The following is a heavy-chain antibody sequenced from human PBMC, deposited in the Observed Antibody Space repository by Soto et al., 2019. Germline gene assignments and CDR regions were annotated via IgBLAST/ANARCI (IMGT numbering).Heavy chain of an antibody. Sequence: QVQLVQSGAEVKKPGSSVKVSCKASGCTFSSYAISWVRQAPGQGLEWMGGINPTIGTANYAQKFQGRVTITADESTSTAYRELSCLRSEETAGCYCAGNPCHSHLSYSGKHLW. J-gene: IGHJ2*01. CDR3: AGNPCHSHLSYSGKHL. D-gene: IGHD2-15*01. V-gene: IGHV1-69*12. CDR1: GCTFSSYA. CDR2: INPTIGTA.